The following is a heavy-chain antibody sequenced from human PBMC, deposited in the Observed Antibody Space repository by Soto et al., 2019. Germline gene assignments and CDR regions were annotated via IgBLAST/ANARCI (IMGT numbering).Heavy chain of an antibody. V-gene: IGHV1-46*01. CDR3: ARSSGGNFGIIIEGTNWFAP. Sequence: QLVQSGGEVKQPGASVKVSCKAPRDTFTSYYINWVRQAPGQGLEWMGVINPHGGSTAYAQKFKGRRTLTRDTAASTVYMEVSSLTSEDTAMYYCARSSGGNFGIIIEGTNWFAPWGQGTLVTVSS. D-gene: IGHD1-26*01. CDR2: INPHGGST. J-gene: IGHJ5*02. CDR1: RDTFTSYY.